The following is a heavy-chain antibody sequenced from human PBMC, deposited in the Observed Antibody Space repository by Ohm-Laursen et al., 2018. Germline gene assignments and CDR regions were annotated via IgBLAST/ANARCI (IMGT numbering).Heavy chain of an antibody. V-gene: IGHV3-9*01. D-gene: IGHD6-19*01. CDR1: GFTFADYA. CDR3: ARDEYAVPGGDY. J-gene: IGHJ4*02. Sequence: SLRLSCSASGFTFADYAMHWVRQAPGKGLEWVSGISWSSGSIGYADSVKGRFTISRDNAKNSLYLQMNSLRAEDTAVYYCARDEYAVPGGDYWGQGTLVTVSS. CDR2: ISWSSGSI.